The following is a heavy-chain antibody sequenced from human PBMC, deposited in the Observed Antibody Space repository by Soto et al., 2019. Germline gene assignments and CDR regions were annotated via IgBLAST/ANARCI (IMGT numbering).Heavy chain of an antibody. CDR1: GDREKSYA. D-gene: IGHD3-3*01. CDR3: ARDVPSFYTIFGVSRPGMDV. V-gene: IGHV1-3*01. CDR2: INAGNGNT. J-gene: IGHJ6*02. Sequence: GASVKVGCEACGDREKSYAMDWARQEPGQRLEWMGWINAGNGNTKYSQNFQGRLTLTTDTSTTTAYMELRSLRSNDTAIYYCARDVPSFYTIFGVSRPGMDVWGQGTPVTVSS.